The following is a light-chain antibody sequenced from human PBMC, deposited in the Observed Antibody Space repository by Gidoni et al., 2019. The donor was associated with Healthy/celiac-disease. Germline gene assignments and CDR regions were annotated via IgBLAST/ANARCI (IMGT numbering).Light chain of an antibody. Sequence: SQSVSSSYLAWYQQKPGQAPRLLIYGASSRATGIPDRFSGSGSGTDFTLTISRLEPEDFAVYYCQQYGSSPRTFGQXTKVEIK. J-gene: IGKJ1*01. CDR3: QQYGSSPRT. CDR2: GAS. V-gene: IGKV3-20*01. CDR1: QSVSSSY.